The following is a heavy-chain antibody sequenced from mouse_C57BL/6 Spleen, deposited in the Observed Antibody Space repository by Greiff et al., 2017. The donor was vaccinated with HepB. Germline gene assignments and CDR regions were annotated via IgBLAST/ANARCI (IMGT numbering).Heavy chain of an antibody. CDR2: IDPSDSYT. D-gene: IGHD1-1*01. J-gene: IGHJ1*03. CDR3: ARVTTVSSWYFDV. CDR1: GYTFTSYW. Sequence: QVQLQQPGAELVMPGASVKLSCKASGYTFTSYWMHWVKQRPGQGLEWIGEIDPSDSYTSYNQKFKGKSTLTVDKSSSTAYMQLSSLTSEDSAVYYCARVTTVSSWYFDVWGTGTTVTVSS. V-gene: IGHV1-69*01.